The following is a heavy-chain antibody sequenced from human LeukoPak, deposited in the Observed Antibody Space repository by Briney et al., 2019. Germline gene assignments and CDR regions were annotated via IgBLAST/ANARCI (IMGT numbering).Heavy chain of an antibody. CDR3: AKAGGWFGELLQTSADNWFDP. CDR2: ISKDGDYE. V-gene: IGHV3-30*18. CDR1: GITFSNYE. Sequence: GGSLRLSCAASGITFSNYEFHWVRQAPGKGPQWVAVISKDGDYEYSIDSEKGRFTISRDNSKNMVYLQMSSLTVEDTAVYYCAKAGGWFGELLQTSADNWFDPWGQGTLVTVSS. J-gene: IGHJ5*02. D-gene: IGHD3-10*01.